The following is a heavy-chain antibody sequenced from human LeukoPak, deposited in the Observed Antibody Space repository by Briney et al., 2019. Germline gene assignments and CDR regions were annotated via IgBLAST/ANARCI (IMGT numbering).Heavy chain of an antibody. CDR1: GFTFSSYG. Sequence: GGSLRLSCAASGFTFSSYGMSWVRRAPGMGLEWVSSISDSGSTTYYPDSVKGRFSISRDNSKNTFYLQMNSLRAEDTAVYYCAKRTSYHIDVWGKGTTVTVSS. CDR2: ISDSGSTT. J-gene: IGHJ6*03. CDR3: AKRTSYHIDV. V-gene: IGHV3-23*01.